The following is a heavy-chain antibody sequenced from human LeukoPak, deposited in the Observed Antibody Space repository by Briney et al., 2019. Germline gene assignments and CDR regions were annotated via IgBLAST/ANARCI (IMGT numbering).Heavy chain of an antibody. D-gene: IGHD3-22*01. CDR3: AKQKGETMIVVNFDY. V-gene: IGHV3-23*01. CDR1: GFTFNSYA. Sequence: GGSLRLSCAASGFTFNSYAMSWVRQAPEKGLEWVATISGSGGGTYYADSVKGRFTISRDNSKNTLYLQMNSLRAEDTAVYYCAKQKGETMIVVNFDYWGQGTLVTVSS. J-gene: IGHJ4*02. CDR2: ISGSGGGT.